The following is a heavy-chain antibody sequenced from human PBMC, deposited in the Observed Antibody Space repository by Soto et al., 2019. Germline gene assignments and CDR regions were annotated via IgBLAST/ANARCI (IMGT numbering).Heavy chain of an antibody. J-gene: IGHJ4*02. CDR2: TSHDGSKK. D-gene: IGHD3-10*01. CDR3: AKDEGSGSYYVTGDY. CDR1: GFCFSSYG. V-gene: IGHV3-30*18. Sequence: PGGTLTLTCAVSGFCFSSYGMHWGRQAPGKGLGWVAATSHDGSKKYYADSVKGRFTISRDNSKNTLYLQMNSLGAEDTAVYYCAKDEGSGSYYVTGDYWGQGTLVTVSS.